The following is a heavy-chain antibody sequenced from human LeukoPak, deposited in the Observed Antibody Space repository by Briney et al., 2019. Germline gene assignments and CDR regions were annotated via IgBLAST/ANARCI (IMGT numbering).Heavy chain of an antibody. CDR3: ARDQERWLQLRGYYFDY. Sequence: GGSLRLSCAASGFTFSIYCMHWVRQAPGKGPMWVSRICPDGPVTNYADSVKARFSISRDNAGNTVYLQMNSLRAEDTAVYYCARDQERWLQLRGYYFDYWGQGTLVTVSS. CDR1: GFTFSIYC. CDR2: ICPDGPVT. D-gene: IGHD5-24*01. J-gene: IGHJ4*02. V-gene: IGHV3-74*01.